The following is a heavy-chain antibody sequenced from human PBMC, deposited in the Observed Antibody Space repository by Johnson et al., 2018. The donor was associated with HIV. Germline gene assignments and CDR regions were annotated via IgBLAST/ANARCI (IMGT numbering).Heavy chain of an antibody. D-gene: IGHD6-13*01. CDR2: IRYDGSNK. J-gene: IGHJ3*02. CDR1: GFTFSSYG. Sequence: QVQLVESGGGVVQPGGSLRLSCAASGFTFSSYGMHWVRQAPGKGLEWVAFIRYDGSNKYYADSVKGRFTISRDNSKNTLYLQMNSLRAEDTAVYYCAKEGQDLRSSSSDDAFDIWGQGTMVTVSS. V-gene: IGHV3-30*02. CDR3: AKEGQDLRSSSSDDAFDI.